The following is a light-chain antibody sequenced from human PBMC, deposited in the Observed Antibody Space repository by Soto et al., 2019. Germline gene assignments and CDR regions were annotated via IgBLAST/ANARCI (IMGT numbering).Light chain of an antibody. V-gene: IGLV1-36*01. CDR3: AAWDDSLNGVV. Sequence: QSVLTQPPSVSEAPRQRVTISCSGSSSNIGNNAVNWYQQLPGKATKLLIYYDDLLPSGVSDRFSGSKSATSASLAISGLQSEDEADYYCAAWDDSLNGVVFGGGTKLTVL. CDR1: SSNIGNNA. J-gene: IGLJ2*01. CDR2: YDD.